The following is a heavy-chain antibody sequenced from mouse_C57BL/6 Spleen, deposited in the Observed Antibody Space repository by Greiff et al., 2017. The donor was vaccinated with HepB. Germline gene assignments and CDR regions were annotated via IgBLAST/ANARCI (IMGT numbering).Heavy chain of an antibody. J-gene: IGHJ2*01. V-gene: IGHV1-69*01. CDR1: GYTFTSYW. CDR3: ARRSRYYFDY. CDR2: IDPSDSYT. Sequence: QVQLQQPGAELVMPGASVKLSCKASGYTFTSYWMHWVKQRPGQGLEWIGEIDPSDSYTNYNKKFKGKSTLTVDKSSSTAYMQLSSLTSEDSAFYYCARRSRYYFDYWGQGTTLTVSS. D-gene: IGHD1-1*01.